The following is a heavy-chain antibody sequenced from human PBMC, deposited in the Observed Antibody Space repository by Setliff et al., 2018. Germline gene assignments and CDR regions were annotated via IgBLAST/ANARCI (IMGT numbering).Heavy chain of an antibody. CDR1: GGSFSGYY. D-gene: IGHD6-19*01. CDR2: INHSGST. J-gene: IGHJ3*02. V-gene: IGHV4-34*01. Sequence: PSETLSLTCAVYGGSFSGYYWSWIRQPPGKGLEWIGEINHSGSTNYNPSLKSRVTISVDTSKNQFSLTLSSVTAADTAVYYCAREWASNGWAFDIWGQGTMVTVSS. CDR3: AREWASNGWAFDI.